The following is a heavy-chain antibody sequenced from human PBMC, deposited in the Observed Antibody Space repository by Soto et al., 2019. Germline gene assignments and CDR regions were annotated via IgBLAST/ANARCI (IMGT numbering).Heavy chain of an antibody. CDR2: ISSSSSYI. J-gene: IGHJ6*02. CDR3: ARDSRGSSSSWDYYFYYGMDV. D-gene: IGHD6-6*01. Sequence: GGSLRLSCAASGFTLSSYSMNWVRQAPGKGLEWVSSISSSSSYIYYADSVKGRFTISRDNAKNPPYLQMNSLRAEDTAVYYCARDSRGSSSSWDYYFYYGMDVWGQGTTVTVS. V-gene: IGHV3-21*01. CDR1: GFTLSSYS.